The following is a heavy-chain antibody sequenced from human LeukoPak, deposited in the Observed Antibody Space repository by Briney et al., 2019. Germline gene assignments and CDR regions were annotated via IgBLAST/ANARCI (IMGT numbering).Heavy chain of an antibody. CDR2: IYYRGNT. D-gene: IGHD6-13*01. CDR3: AAQPLYSSSWYPYFDY. J-gene: IGHJ4*02. CDR1: GGSLSDSKYH. Sequence: PSETLSLTCTVYGGSLSDSKYHWGWSRQPPGKGLEWIGSIYYRGNTYYNPSLKSRVTISIDTSKKQFSLKLNSVTAADTAVYYCAAQPLYSSSWYPYFDYWGQGTLVTVSS. V-gene: IGHV4-39*07.